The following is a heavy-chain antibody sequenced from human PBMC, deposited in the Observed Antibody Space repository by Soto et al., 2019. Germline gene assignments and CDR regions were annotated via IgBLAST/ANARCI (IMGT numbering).Heavy chain of an antibody. CDR2: IYYSGST. CDR3: AREISTWYFRFDP. J-gene: IGHJ5*02. Sequence: SETLSLTCTVSGGSVSSGNYYWSWIRQPPGKGLEWIGNIYYSGSTNYNPSFKSRVTISVDTSKNQFSLKLSSVTAADTAVYYCAREISTWYFRFDPWGQGTLVTVSS. CDR1: GGSVSSGNYY. V-gene: IGHV4-61*01. D-gene: IGHD6-13*01.